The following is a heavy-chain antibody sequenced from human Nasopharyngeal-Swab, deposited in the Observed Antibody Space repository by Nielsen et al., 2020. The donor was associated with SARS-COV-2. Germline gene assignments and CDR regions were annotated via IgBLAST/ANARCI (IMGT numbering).Heavy chain of an antibody. CDR3: ARGGYYDYVWGS. V-gene: IGHV4-59*01. D-gene: IGHD3-16*01. CDR2: IYYSGST. Sequence: SETLSLTCTVSGCSISSYSWSWIRQPPGKGLEWLGYIYYSGSTNYNPSLTSRVTISVDTSKNQFSLKLSSVTAADTAVYYCARGGYYDYVWGSWGQGTLVTVS. CDR1: GCSISSYS. J-gene: IGHJ4*02.